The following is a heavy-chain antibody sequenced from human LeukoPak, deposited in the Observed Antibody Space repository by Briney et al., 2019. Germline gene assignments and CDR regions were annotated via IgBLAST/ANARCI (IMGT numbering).Heavy chain of an antibody. V-gene: IGHV1-18*01. Sequence: ASVKVSCKASGYTFTSYGISWVRQAPGQGLEWMGWISAYNGNTNYAQKLQGRVTMTTDTSTSTAYMELRSLRSGDTAVYYCARLRYSSGWYPAGFDYWGQGTLVTVSS. CDR1: GYTFTSYG. J-gene: IGHJ4*02. CDR2: ISAYNGNT. CDR3: ARLRYSSGWYPAGFDY. D-gene: IGHD6-19*01.